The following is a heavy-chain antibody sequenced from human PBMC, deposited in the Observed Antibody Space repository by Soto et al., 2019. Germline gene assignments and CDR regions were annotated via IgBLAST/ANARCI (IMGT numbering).Heavy chain of an antibody. CDR1: GFSLTTSGVG. V-gene: IGHV2-5*02. Sequence: QITLKESGPTLVRPTQTLTLTCTFSGFSLTTSGVGVGWIRQPPGKALEWLAVIYWDDDKRYSSSLKSRLTIPMDHSTXQVVLTMTNMDPVDTATYYCAHHPYYGLGSYSFDYWGQGTLVTVSS. J-gene: IGHJ4*02. CDR3: AHHPYYGLGSYSFDY. D-gene: IGHD3-10*01. CDR2: IYWDDDK.